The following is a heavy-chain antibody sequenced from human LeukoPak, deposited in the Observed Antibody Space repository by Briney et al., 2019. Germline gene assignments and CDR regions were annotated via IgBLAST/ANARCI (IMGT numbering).Heavy chain of an antibody. CDR2: INSDGSST. D-gene: IGHD6-13*01. J-gene: IGHJ6*02. Sequence: GGSLRLSCAASGFTFGSYWMHWVRQAPGKGLVWVSRINSDGSSTSYADSVEGRFTISRDNAKNTLYLQMNSLRAEDTAVYYCAREVIAATPDYYGMDVWGQGTTVTVSS. CDR1: GFTFGSYW. V-gene: IGHV3-74*01. CDR3: AREVIAATPDYYGMDV.